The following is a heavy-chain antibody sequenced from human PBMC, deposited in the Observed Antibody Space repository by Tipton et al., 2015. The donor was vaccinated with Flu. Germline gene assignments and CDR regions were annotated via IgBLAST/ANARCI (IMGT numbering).Heavy chain of an antibody. D-gene: IGHD1-26*01. CDR1: SYTFTSYG. Sequence: QSGAEVKKPGASVKVSCKASSYTFTSYGISWVRQAPGQGLEWMGIINPSGGSTSYAQKFQGRVTMTRDTSTSTVYMELSSLRSEDTAVYYCARDEVGATTMTWFDPWGQGTLVTVSS. CDR2: INPSGGST. CDR3: ARDEVGATTMTWFDP. V-gene: IGHV1-46*01. J-gene: IGHJ5*02.